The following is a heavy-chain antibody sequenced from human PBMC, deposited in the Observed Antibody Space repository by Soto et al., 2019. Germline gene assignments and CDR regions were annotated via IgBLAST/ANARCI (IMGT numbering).Heavy chain of an antibody. Sequence: PRLSCAASGFTFDDYAMHWVRQAPGKGLEWVSGISWNSGSIGYADSVKGRFTISRDNAKNSLYLQMNSLRAEDTALYYCAKDISIQLWLPFDAFDIWGQGTMVTVSS. CDR2: ISWNSGSI. CDR1: GFTFDDYA. V-gene: IGHV3-9*01. J-gene: IGHJ3*02. D-gene: IGHD5-18*01. CDR3: AKDISIQLWLPFDAFDI.